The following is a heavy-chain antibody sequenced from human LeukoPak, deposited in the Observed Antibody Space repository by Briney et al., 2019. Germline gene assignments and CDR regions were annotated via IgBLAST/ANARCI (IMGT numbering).Heavy chain of an antibody. Sequence: GGSLRLSCAASGFTFSTYAMTWVRQAPGKGLEWVSGIRGSGGSTYYADSVKGRFTISRDISKNTLYLQMNSLRAEDTALYYCAKKIHYGDYDYYYGMDVWGQGTTVTVSS. J-gene: IGHJ6*02. CDR2: IRGSGGST. D-gene: IGHD4-17*01. CDR3: AKKIHYGDYDYYYGMDV. V-gene: IGHV3-23*01. CDR1: GFTFSTYA.